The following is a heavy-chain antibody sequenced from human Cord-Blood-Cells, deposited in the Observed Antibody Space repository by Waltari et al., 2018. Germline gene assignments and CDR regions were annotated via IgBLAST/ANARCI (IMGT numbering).Heavy chain of an antibody. CDR1: GFTFSSYA. D-gene: IGHD6-6*01. Sequence: QVQLVESGGGVVQPGRSLRLSCAASGFTFSSYAMHWVRQAPGKGLGWVAVISYDGSNKYYADSVKGRFTISRDNSKNTLYLQMNSLRAEDTAVYYCARGAARDAFDIWGQGTMVTVSS. CDR3: ARGAARDAFDI. J-gene: IGHJ3*02. V-gene: IGHV3-30-3*01. CDR2: ISYDGSNK.